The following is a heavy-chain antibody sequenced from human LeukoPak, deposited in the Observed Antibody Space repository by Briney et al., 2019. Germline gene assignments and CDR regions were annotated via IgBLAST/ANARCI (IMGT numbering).Heavy chain of an antibody. CDR2: INPNSGGT. J-gene: IGHJ5*02. V-gene: IGHV1-2*02. Sequence: ASVKVSCKASGYTFTGYYMHWVRQAPGQGLEWMGWINPNSGGTNYAQKFQGRVTMTRDTSISTAYMELSRLRSDDTAVYYCARDTSGRYEMRFDPWGQGTLVTVSS. D-gene: IGHD6-19*01. CDR1: GYTFTGYY. CDR3: ARDTSGRYEMRFDP.